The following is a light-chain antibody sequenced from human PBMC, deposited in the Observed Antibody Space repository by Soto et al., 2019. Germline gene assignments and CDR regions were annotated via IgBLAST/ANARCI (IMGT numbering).Light chain of an antibody. Sequence: ELVLTQSPGTLSLSPGERATLSCRASQSVSSSYLAWYQQKPGQAPRPLIYGASSRAIGIPDRFSGSGSGTDFTLTISRLEPEDFAVYYCQQYVISPWTCGQGTKVEIK. CDR3: QQYVISPWT. J-gene: IGKJ1*01. CDR1: QSVSSSY. V-gene: IGKV3-20*01. CDR2: GAS.